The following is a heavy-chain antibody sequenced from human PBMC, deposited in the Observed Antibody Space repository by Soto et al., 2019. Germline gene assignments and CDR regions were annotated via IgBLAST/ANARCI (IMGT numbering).Heavy chain of an antibody. CDR1: GYTFTSYA. CDR2: INVGNGNT. J-gene: IGHJ4*02. CDR3: ARGVAPYYFDY. Sequence: QVQLMQSGAEEKKPGASVKVSCKASGYTFTSYAMHWVRQAPGQRLEWMGWINVGNGNTKYSQKFQGRVTITRDTSASTAYMELSSLRSEDTAVYYCARGVAPYYFDYWGQGTLVTVSS. D-gene: IGHD2-15*01. V-gene: IGHV1-3*05.